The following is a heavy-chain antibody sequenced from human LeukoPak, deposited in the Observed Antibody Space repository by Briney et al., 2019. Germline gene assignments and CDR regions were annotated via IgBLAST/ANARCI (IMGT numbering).Heavy chain of an antibody. D-gene: IGHD5-24*01. CDR3: ARLEMATKSAGY. CDR2: IYYSGST. J-gene: IGHJ4*02. V-gene: IGHV4-59*08. Sequence: SGTLSFTGTVSGGSISSYYWSWIRQPPGKGLEWIGYIYYSGSTNYNPSLKSRVTISVDTSKNQFSLKLSSVTAADTAVYYCARLEMATKSAGYWGQGTLVTVSS. CDR1: GGSISSYY.